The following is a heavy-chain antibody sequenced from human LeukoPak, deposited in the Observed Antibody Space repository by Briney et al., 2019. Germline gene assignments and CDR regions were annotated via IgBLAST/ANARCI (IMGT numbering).Heavy chain of an antibody. CDR1: GFTFSRYG. Sequence: GGSLTLSCVASGFTFSRYGMNWVRQAPGEGLEWVLYNSTTYSNTIYYADSLKGRFTISRDDAKNSLYLQMNSLRAEDTAVYYCTREGAGGFDYWGQGTLVTVSS. V-gene: IGHV3-48*04. CDR3: TREGAGGFDY. CDR2: NSTTYSNTI. J-gene: IGHJ4*02. D-gene: IGHD3-10*01.